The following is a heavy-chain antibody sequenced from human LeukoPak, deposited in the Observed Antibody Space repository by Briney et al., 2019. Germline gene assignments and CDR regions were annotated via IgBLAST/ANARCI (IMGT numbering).Heavy chain of an antibody. CDR3: ARGVGERYFDY. J-gene: IGHJ4*02. Sequence: GGSLRLSCAASGFTVSSNYMSWVRQAPGKGLEWVSVIYSGGSTYYEDSVRGRFTISRDNSKNTLYLQMNSLRDDDTAVYYCARGVGERYFDYWGQGTLVTVSS. CDR2: IYSGGST. CDR1: GFTVSSNY. V-gene: IGHV3-66*01. D-gene: IGHD3-10*01.